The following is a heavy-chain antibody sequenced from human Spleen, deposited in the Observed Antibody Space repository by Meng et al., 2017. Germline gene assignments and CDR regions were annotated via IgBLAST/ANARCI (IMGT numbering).Heavy chain of an antibody. V-gene: IGHV5-51*01. CDR3: VSPLGFGELSNNYFDP. CDR1: GYSFISYW. Sequence: GESLKISCKGSGYSFISYWIGWVRQMPGKGLEWMGIIYPGDSDTRYSPSFQGQVTISVDKSIATAYLQWTSLRDSDTAMYYCVSPLGFGELSNNYFDPWGQGTLVTVSS. D-gene: IGHD3-16*02. CDR2: IYPGDSDT. J-gene: IGHJ5*02.